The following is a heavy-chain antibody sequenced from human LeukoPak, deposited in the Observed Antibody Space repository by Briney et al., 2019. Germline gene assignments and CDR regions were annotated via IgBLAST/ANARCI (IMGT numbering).Heavy chain of an antibody. Sequence: PGGSLRLSCAVSGITLSNYGMSWVRQAPGKGLEWVAGISGSGGGTNYAESVRGRFTISRDNRKNTLFLQMNSLRAEDTAVYFCAKRGVVIRVILVGFHKEAYYFDSWGQGALVTVSS. CDR1: GITLSNYG. J-gene: IGHJ4*02. CDR2: ISGSGGGT. D-gene: IGHD3-22*01. V-gene: IGHV3-23*01. CDR3: AKRGVVIRVILVGFHKEAYYFDS.